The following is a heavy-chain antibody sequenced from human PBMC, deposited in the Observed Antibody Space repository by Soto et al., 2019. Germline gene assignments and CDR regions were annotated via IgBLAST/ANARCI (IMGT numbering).Heavy chain of an antibody. J-gene: IGHJ4*02. CDR3: RRGPRPISTGTGAY. CDR2: IYNDGTYS. D-gene: IGHD3-10*01. Sequence: EVQLVESGGDLVPPGGSVRLSCAASGFIFKMYWMHWVRQSPGKGLVWISRIYNDGTYSDYADSVRGRFTISRDNVNDTLYLQMNNLRAEDSGLYYCRRGPRPISTGTGAYWGQGTQVTVSS. V-gene: IGHV3-74*01. CDR1: GFIFKMYW.